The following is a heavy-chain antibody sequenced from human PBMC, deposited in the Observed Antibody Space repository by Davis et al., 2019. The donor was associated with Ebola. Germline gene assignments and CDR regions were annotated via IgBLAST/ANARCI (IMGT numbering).Heavy chain of an antibody. CDR2: ISKDGRDT. D-gene: IGHD4-17*01. CDR3: TRHVSGDFWYFDL. J-gene: IGHJ2*01. V-gene: IGHV3-23*01. CDR1: GFTFNQYA. Sequence: GESLKISCAASGFTFNQYAMTWVRQAPGKGLEWVSTISKDGRDTNYADSVKGRLSVSRDNSKNTVYLQMNSLRAEDTAVYYCTRHVSGDFWYFDLWGRGTLVTVSS.